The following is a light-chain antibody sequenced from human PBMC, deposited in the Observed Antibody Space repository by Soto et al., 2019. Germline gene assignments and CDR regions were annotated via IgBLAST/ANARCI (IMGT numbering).Light chain of an antibody. CDR1: QSFSSN. Sequence: EIVMTQSPATLSVSQGERATLSCRASQSFSSNLSCYQQKPGQAPGLLIYGASSRATGIPDRFSASGSGTDFTLTISRLEPEDFAVYYCQQYSTSPLTFGQGTKVDIK. J-gene: IGKJ1*01. V-gene: IGKV3-20*01. CDR2: GAS. CDR3: QQYSTSPLT.